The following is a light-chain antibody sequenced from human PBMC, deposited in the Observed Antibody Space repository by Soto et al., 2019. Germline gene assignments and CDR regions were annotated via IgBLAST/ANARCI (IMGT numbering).Light chain of an antibody. CDR3: QQRGTWPRT. Sequence: EIVLTQSPVTPSLSPGERVTLSCRASQSVGTFLAWYRQKPGQAPRLLIYDSSNRATGIPARFSGGGSGTDFTLTISSLEPDDFAVYYCQQRGTWPRTFGQGTKLE. J-gene: IGKJ2*01. CDR2: DSS. CDR1: QSVGTF. V-gene: IGKV3-11*01.